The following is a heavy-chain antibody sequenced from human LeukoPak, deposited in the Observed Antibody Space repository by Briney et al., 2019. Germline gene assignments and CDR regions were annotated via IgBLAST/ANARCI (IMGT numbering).Heavy chain of an antibody. Sequence: SETLSLTCTVYRGSFSGYYWSWIRQLPGKGVEWIGEINHSGSTNYNPSLKSRVTISVDTSKNQFSLKLSSVTAADTAVYYCTRAPYCSSTSCYEGGAYWGQGTLVTVSS. V-gene: IGHV4-34*01. D-gene: IGHD2-2*01. J-gene: IGHJ4*02. CDR3: TRAPYCSSTSCYEGGAY. CDR1: RGSFSGYY. CDR2: INHSGST.